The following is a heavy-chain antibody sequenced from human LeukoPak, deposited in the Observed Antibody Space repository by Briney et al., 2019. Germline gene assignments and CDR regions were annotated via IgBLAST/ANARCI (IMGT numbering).Heavy chain of an antibody. J-gene: IGHJ6*03. CDR2: ISSSSSYI. CDR3: ARDRPYYDFWSGYRYYYYYYMDV. V-gene: IGHV3-21*01. D-gene: IGHD3-3*01. Sequence: GGSLRLSCAASGFTFSSYSMNWVRQAPGKGLEWVSSISSSSSYIYYADSVKGRFTISRDNAKKSLYLQMNSLRAEDTAVYYCARDRPYYDFWSGYRYYYYYYMDVWGKGTTVTVSS. CDR1: GFTFSSYS.